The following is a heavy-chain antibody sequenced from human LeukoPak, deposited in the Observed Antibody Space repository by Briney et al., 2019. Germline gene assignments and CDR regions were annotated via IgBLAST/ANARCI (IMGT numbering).Heavy chain of an antibody. CDR3: AKGDYDFWSGYYIHYFDY. CDR1: GFTFSSYA. J-gene: IGHJ4*02. CDR2: LSGGGATT. Sequence: GGSLRLSCAASGFTFSSYAMSWVRQAPGKGLEWVSALSGGGATTYYTDSVKGRFTISRDNSKNTLYLQMNSLSADDTAVYYCAKGDYDFWSGYYIHYFDYWGQGTLVTVSS. D-gene: IGHD3-3*01. V-gene: IGHV3-23*01.